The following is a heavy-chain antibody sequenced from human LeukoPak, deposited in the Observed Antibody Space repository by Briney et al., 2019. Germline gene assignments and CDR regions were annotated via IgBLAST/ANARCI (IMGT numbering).Heavy chain of an antibody. J-gene: IGHJ5*02. CDR2: IYTSRST. D-gene: IGHD3-9*01. V-gene: IGHV4-4*07. CDR1: GGSISSYY. Sequence: SETLSLTCTVSGGSISSYYWSWIRQPAGKGLEWIGRIYTSRSTNYNPSLKSRVTMSVDTSKNQFSLKLSSVTAADTAVYYCARAGDYDILTGPSYNWFDPWGQGTLVTVSS. CDR3: ARAGDYDILTGPSYNWFDP.